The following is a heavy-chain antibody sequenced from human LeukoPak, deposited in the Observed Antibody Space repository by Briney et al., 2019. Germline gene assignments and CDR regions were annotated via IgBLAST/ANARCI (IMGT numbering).Heavy chain of an antibody. V-gene: IGHV4-59*01. Sequence: SETLSLTCTVSGGSISSYYWSWIRQPPGKGLEWIGYIYYSGSTNYNPSLKSRVTISVDTSKNQCSLKLSSVTAADTAVYYCARSLGGDFDYWGQGTLVVVSS. J-gene: IGHJ4*02. CDR1: GGSISSYY. D-gene: IGHD3-16*01. CDR2: IYYSGST. CDR3: ARSLGGDFDY.